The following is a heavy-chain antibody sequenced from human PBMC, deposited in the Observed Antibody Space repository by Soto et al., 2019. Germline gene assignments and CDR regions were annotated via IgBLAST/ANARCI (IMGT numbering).Heavy chain of an antibody. Sequence: QVQLVQSGAEVKKPAASVKVSCKASGYTFTSYGISWVRQAPGQGLEWMGWISAYNGNTNYAQKLQGRVTMTTDTSTSTAYMELRSLRSDDTAVYYCARDSHGYYYDSSGYPDYWGQGTLVTVSS. D-gene: IGHD3-22*01. CDR1: GYTFTSYG. CDR3: ARDSHGYYYDSSGYPDY. J-gene: IGHJ4*02. CDR2: ISAYNGNT. V-gene: IGHV1-18*01.